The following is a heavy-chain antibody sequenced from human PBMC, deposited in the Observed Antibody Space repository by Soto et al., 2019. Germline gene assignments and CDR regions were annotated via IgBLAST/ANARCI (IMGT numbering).Heavy chain of an antibody. CDR1: GFTFSNAG. J-gene: IGHJ5*02. CDR2: IKSKTDGGTT. V-gene: IGHV3-15*01. Sequence: GGSLRLSGAASGFTFSNAGISWVRQAPWKGLEWVGRIKSKTDGGTTDYAAPVKGRFTISRDDSKNTLYLQMNSLKTEDTAVYYCTTDLPGYRSSWYPLDPCGEGTPVNVS. D-gene: IGHD6-13*01. CDR3: TTDLPGYRSSWYPLDP.